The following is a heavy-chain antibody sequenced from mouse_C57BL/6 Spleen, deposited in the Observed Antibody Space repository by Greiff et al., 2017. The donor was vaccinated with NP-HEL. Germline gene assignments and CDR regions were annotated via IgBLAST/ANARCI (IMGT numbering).Heavy chain of an antibody. CDR1: GYTFTSYW. D-gene: IGHD1-1*01. J-gene: IGHJ3*01. Sequence: QVQLQQPGTELVKPGASVKLSCKASGYTFTSYWMHWVKQRPGQGLEWIGNINPSNGGTNYNEKFKSKATLTVDKSSSTAYMQLSSLTSEDSAVYYGARNGDYYGSSHAWFAYWGQGTLVTDSA. CDR3: ARNGDYYGSSHAWFAY. V-gene: IGHV1-53*01. CDR2: INPSNGGT.